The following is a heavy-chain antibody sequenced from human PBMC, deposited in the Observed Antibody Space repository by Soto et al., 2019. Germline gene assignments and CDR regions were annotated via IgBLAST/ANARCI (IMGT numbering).Heavy chain of an antibody. CDR3: ASPKIAFYNWFDP. V-gene: IGHV4-39*01. J-gene: IGHJ5*02. D-gene: IGHD3-3*02. Sequence: QLQLQESGPGLVKPSETLSLTCTVSGGSISSSSYYWGWIRQPPGKGLEWIGSIYYSGSTYYNPSLQSRLPXSXPXXTHQFPLKLGSVTAADTAVYYCASPKIAFYNWFDPWGQGTLVTVSS. CDR2: IYYSGST. CDR1: GGSISSSSYY.